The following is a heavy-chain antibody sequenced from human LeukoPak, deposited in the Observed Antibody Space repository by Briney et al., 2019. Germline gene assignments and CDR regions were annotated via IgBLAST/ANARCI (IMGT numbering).Heavy chain of an antibody. J-gene: IGHJ3*02. CDR1: GGSITSYS. V-gene: IGHV4-4*09. CDR3: ARRLYSSGYSDTFDI. CDR2: IHVIGST. D-gene: IGHD3-22*01. Sequence: KSSETLSLTCTVSGGSITSYSWSWIRQTPGKGLAWIGHIHVIGSTNYHPSLESRVTISVDTSKNHFSLRLSSVTAADTAVYYCARRLYSSGYSDTFDIWGQGVKVTVSS.